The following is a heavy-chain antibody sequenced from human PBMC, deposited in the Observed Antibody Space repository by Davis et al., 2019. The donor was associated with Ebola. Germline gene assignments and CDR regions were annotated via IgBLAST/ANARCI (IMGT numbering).Heavy chain of an antibody. CDR2: IRYDGSNK. CDR3: AKDHLDY. CDR1: GITFRNVV. Sequence: GGSLRLSCAASGITFRNVVMSWVRRAPGKGLEWVAFIRYDGSNKYYADSVKGRFTISRDNSKNTLYLQMNSLRAEDTAVYYCAKDHLDYWGQGTLVTVSS. J-gene: IGHJ4*02. V-gene: IGHV3-30*02.